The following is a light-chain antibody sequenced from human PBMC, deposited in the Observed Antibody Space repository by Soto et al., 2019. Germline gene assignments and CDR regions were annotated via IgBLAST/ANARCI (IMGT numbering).Light chain of an antibody. Sequence: QSVLTQPPSLSAAPGQRVTISCSGGSSNIGNNAVNWYQQVPGQAPTLVMYYDNVLPSGVSDRFSGSESGTSASLTISNLQSEDEADYYCATWDDSFHGVIFGGGTKDTVL. J-gene: IGLJ2*01. CDR3: ATWDDSFHGVI. V-gene: IGLV1-36*01. CDR1: SSNIGNNA. CDR2: YDN.